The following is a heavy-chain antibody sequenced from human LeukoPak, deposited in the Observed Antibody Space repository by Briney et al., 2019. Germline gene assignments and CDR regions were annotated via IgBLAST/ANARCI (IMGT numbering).Heavy chain of an antibody. V-gene: IGHV3-21*01. CDR3: GMRGLTFD. J-gene: IGHJ4*02. D-gene: IGHD5-12*01. CDR2: INWDASYM. CDR1: RSTFSSLD. Sequence: PGGSLRLSCAASRSTFSSLDSNWVRQAPGKGLEWVASINWDASYMFYADSVRGRFTISRDNAKNSLYLQMNGLRAEDTAVYYSGMRGLTFDWGQGTLVTVSS.